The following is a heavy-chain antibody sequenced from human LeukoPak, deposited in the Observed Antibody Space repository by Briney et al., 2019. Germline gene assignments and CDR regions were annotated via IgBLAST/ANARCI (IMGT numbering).Heavy chain of an antibody. J-gene: IGHJ4*02. CDR1: GYTFTSYD. CDR3: ARVTYDYVWGSYLPPYYFDY. Sequence: ASVKVSCKASGYTFTSYDINWVRQATGQGLEWMGWMNPNSGNTGYAQKFQGRVTITRNTSISTAYMELSSLRSEDTAVYYCARVTYDYVWGSYLPPYYFDYWGQGTLVTVSS. CDR2: MNPNSGNT. V-gene: IGHV1-8*03. D-gene: IGHD3-16*02.